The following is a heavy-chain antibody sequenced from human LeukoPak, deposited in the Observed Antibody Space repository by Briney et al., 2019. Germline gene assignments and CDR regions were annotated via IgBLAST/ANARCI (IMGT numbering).Heavy chain of an antibody. CDR2: IYPGDSDT. CDR3: ARHSFSDDYGSFYY. Sequence: GESLKISCKGSGYSFTSYWLDWVRQMPGKGLEWMGIIYPGDSDTRYSPSFQGQVTISADKSISTAYLQWSILKASDTAMYYCARHSFSDDYGSFYYWGQGTLVTVAS. V-gene: IGHV5-51*01. J-gene: IGHJ4*02. D-gene: IGHD4-17*01. CDR1: GYSFTSYW.